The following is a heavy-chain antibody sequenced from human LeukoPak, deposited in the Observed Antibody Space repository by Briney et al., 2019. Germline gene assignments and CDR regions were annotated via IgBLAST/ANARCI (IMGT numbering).Heavy chain of an antibody. J-gene: IGHJ4*02. Sequence: GGSLRLSCAASGFTFSSYAMSWVRQAPGKGLEWVSAISGSGGSTYYADSVKGRFTISRDNSKNTLYLQMNSLKTEDAAVYYCAKGAGVWWFGDLGDYWGQGTLVTVSS. CDR1: GFTFSSYA. V-gene: IGHV3-23*01. CDR2: ISGSGGST. D-gene: IGHD3-10*01. CDR3: AKGAGVWWFGDLGDY.